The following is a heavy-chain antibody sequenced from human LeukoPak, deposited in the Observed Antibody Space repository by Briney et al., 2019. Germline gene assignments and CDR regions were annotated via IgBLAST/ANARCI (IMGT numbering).Heavy chain of an antibody. Sequence: GGSLRLSCAASGFTFSAYWRHWVRQVPGKGLVWVSRINNDGTATFFADSVKGRFTISRDNAKNTLYLQMNSLRAEDTAVYYCAKDISGGDCPDYWGQGTLVTVSS. J-gene: IGHJ4*02. D-gene: IGHD2-21*02. CDR2: INNDGTAT. CDR3: AKDISGGDCPDY. V-gene: IGHV3-74*01. CDR1: GFTFSAYW.